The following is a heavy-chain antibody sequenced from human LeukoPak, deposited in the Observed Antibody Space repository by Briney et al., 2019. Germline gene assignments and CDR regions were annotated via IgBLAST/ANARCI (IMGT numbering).Heavy chain of an antibody. CDR3: TTTPGGRAFDI. Sequence: GASVKVSCKASEYTFTDYHMHWVRQAPGQGLEWMGIINPSGGSTSYAQKFQGRVTMTRDTSTSTVYMELSSLRSEDTAVYYCTTTPGGRAFDIWGQGTMVTVSS. J-gene: IGHJ3*02. V-gene: IGHV1-46*03. CDR2: INPSGGST. CDR1: EYTFTDYH. D-gene: IGHD3-10*01.